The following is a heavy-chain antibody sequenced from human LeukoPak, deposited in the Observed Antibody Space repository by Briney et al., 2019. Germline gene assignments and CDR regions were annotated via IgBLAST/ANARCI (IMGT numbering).Heavy chain of an antibody. CDR1: GGSISSYY. CDR3: ARDRWPDCSSTSCSRGYYYGMDV. V-gene: IGHV4-59*01. Sequence: PSETLSLTCTVSGGSISSYYWSWIRQPPGKGLQWIGYINYSGSTSYNPSLKSRVTISVDTSKKQFSLKVSSVTAADTAVYYCARDRWPDCSSTSCSRGYYYGMDVWGQGTTVTVSS. D-gene: IGHD2-2*01. CDR2: INYSGST. J-gene: IGHJ6*02.